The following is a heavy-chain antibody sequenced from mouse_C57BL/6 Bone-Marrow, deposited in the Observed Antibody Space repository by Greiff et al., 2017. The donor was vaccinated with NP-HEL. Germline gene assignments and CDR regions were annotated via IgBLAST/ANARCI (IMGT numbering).Heavy chain of an antibody. V-gene: IGHV5-6*01. J-gene: IGHJ3*01. CDR3: ARQYYYYGSSSAWFAY. Sequence: EVQLVESGGDLVKPGGSLKLSCAASGFTFSSYGMSWVRQTPDKRLEWVATISSGGSYTYYPDSVKGRFTISRDNAKNTLYLQMSSLKSEDTAMYYCARQYYYYGSSSAWFAYWGQGTLVTVSA. CDR2: ISSGGSYT. D-gene: IGHD1-1*01. CDR1: GFTFSSYG.